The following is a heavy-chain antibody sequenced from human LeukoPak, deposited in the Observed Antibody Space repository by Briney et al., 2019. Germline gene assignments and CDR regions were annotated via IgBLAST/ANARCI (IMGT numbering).Heavy chain of an antibody. J-gene: IGHJ4*02. CDR3: ANPSGDYEYFDS. D-gene: IGHD4-17*01. V-gene: IGHV3-23*01. CDR1: GFTFGDYA. CDR2: IDAGGSNT. Sequence: GGSLRLSCTASGFTFGDYAMSWVRQAPGKGLEWVSGIDAGGSNTYYADSVRGRFTISRDNSKNTLFLQMNSLRAGDAAVYYCANPSGDYEYFDSWGQGTLVTVAS.